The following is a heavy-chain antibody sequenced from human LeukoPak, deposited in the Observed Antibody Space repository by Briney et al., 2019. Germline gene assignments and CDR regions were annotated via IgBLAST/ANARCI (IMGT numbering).Heavy chain of an antibody. D-gene: IGHD3-3*01. J-gene: IGHJ3*02. CDR1: GYTFTSYA. Sequence: GASVKVSCKASGYTFTSYAMHWVRQAPGRGLEWMGWINTNTGNPTYAQGFTGRFVFSLDTSVSTAYLQISCLKAEDTAVYYCARGERAGYDFWSGYYMDKGDAFDIWGQGTMVTVSS. V-gene: IGHV7-4-1*02. CDR3: ARGERAGYDFWSGYYMDKGDAFDI. CDR2: INTNTGNP.